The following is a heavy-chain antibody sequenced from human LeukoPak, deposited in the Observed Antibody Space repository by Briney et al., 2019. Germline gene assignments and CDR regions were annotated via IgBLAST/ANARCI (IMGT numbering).Heavy chain of an antibody. Sequence: GGSLRLSCAASGFTFSSYAMSWVRQAPGKGLEWVSAISGSGGSTYYADSVKGRFTISRDNSKNTLYLQMNSLRAEDTAVYYCGTSIGNYYGSGSYFDYWGQETLVTVFS. CDR3: GTSIGNYYGSGSYFDY. V-gene: IGHV3-23*01. CDR1: GFTFSSYA. J-gene: IGHJ4*02. CDR2: ISGSGGST. D-gene: IGHD3-10*01.